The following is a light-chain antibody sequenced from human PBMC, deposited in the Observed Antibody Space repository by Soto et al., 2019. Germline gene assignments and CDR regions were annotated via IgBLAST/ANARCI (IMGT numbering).Light chain of an antibody. CDR1: QSVSSSY. J-gene: IGKJ1*01. Sequence: LTQSPGTLSLTQGERAALSCRASQSVSSSYLAWYQQKPGQAPRLLIYGASTRATGIPTRFSGSGSGTEFTLTISSLQSEDFAVYYCQQYNNWPPETFGQGTKVDI. CDR2: GAS. CDR3: QQYNNWPPET. V-gene: IGKV3-15*01.